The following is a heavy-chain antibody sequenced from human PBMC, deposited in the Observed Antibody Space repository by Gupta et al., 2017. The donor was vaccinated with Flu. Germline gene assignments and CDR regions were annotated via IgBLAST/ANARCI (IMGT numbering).Heavy chain of an antibody. J-gene: IGHJ6*02. V-gene: IGHV3-23*01. CDR3: AAGLGDYYYYGMDV. Sequence: EVQLLESGGGLVQPGGSLRLSCAASGFTFSSYAMSWVRQAPGKGLEWVSAISGSGGSTYYADSVKGRFTISRDNSKNTLYLQMNSLRAEDTAVYYCAAGLGDYYYYGMDVWGQGTTVTVSS. CDR1: GFTFSSYA. CDR2: ISGSGGST. D-gene: IGHD3-16*01.